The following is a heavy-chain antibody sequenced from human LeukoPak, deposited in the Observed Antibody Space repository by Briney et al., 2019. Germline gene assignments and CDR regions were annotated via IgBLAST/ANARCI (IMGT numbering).Heavy chain of an antibody. D-gene: IGHD3-10*01. V-gene: IGHV3-30-3*01. CDR3: ARDLPRGVIRNY. CDR1: GSTFSNYA. CDR2: VSHDGIQT. J-gene: IGHJ4*02. Sequence: GGSLRLSCAASGSTFSNYAMHWVRQGLVKGLESMAVVSHDGIQTYYADSVKGRFTISRDNAKNSLYLQMNSLRAEDTAVYYCARDLPRGVIRNYWGQGTLVTVSS.